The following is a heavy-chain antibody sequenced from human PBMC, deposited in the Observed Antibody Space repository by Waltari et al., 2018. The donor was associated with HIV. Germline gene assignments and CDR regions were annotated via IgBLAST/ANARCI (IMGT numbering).Heavy chain of an antibody. Sequence: QVQLVEYGGGVVQPGRSLRLSCAASGFIFGSYAMPWVRQAPGKGRGWVAVISYDGSNKYYAGSVKGRFTISRDNSKNMLHLQMNSLRAEDTAVYYCAKEETRIFSSTWYYYYYGMDVWGQGTTVTVSS. J-gene: IGHJ6*02. CDR3: AKEETRIFSSTWYYYYYGMDV. D-gene: IGHD3-16*01. CDR2: ISYDGSNK. V-gene: IGHV3-30*18. CDR1: GFIFGSYA.